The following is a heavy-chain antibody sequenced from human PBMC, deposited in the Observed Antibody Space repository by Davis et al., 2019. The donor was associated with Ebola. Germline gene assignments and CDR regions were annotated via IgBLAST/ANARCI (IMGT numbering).Heavy chain of an antibody. D-gene: IGHD3-22*01. Sequence: SETLSLTCAVYGGSFSGYYWSWIRQPPGKGLEWIGYIYYSGSTNYNPSLKSRVTISVDTSKNQFSLKLTSVTAADTAVYYCARDYYDSNGYLYYFDHWGQGTLVTVSS. V-gene: IGHV4-59*12. J-gene: IGHJ4*02. CDR1: GGSFSGYY. CDR3: ARDYYDSNGYLYYFDH. CDR2: IYYSGST.